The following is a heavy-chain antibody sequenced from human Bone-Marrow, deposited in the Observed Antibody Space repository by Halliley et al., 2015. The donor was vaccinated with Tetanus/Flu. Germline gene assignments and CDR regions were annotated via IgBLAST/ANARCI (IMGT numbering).Heavy chain of an antibody. Sequence: VQLVQSGAEVRQPGESLKISCASYGYKYVNNWIAWVRQVPGKGLEWMGIIYPDDSDTIYSPSFQGRVTISTDKSTSATYLHWSGLNVSDTAIYYCARRRAGAWYFDFWGQGTLVTVSS. J-gene: IGHJ4*02. V-gene: IGHV5-51*03. CDR3: ARRRAGAWYFDF. CDR1: GYKYVNNW. D-gene: IGHD4-17*01. CDR2: IYPDDSDT.